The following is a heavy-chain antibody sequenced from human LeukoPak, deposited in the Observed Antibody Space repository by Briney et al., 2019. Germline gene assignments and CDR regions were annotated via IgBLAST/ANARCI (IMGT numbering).Heavy chain of an antibody. CDR1: GFTVSSSY. J-gene: IGHJ4*02. CDR2: ICSGDNT. V-gene: IGHV3-66*01. Sequence: GGSLRLSCAASGFTVSSSYMSWVRQAPGKGLEWVSVICSGDNTYYADSVKGRFTISRDNSKNTLYLQMNGLRAEDTAVYYCARDGNYYGSGSYWPFDYWGQGTLVTVSS. CDR3: ARDGNYYGSGSYWPFDY. D-gene: IGHD3-10*01.